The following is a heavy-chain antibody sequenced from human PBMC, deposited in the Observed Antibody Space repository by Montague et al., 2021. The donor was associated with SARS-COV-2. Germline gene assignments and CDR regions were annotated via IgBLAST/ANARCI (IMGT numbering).Heavy chain of an antibody. CDR2: IYLDDDK. V-gene: IGHV2-5*02. D-gene: IGHD6-6*01. CDR3: AHKYSSFTGPYIDY. J-gene: IGHJ4*02. CDR1: GFSLSTSGVG. Sequence: PALVKPTQTLTLTCTFSGFSLSTSGVGVGWIRQPPGKALEWLALIYLDDDKRYSPSLKSRLTITKDTSKNQVVLTMTNMDPVDTATYYCAHKYSSFTGPYIDYWGQGTLVTVSS.